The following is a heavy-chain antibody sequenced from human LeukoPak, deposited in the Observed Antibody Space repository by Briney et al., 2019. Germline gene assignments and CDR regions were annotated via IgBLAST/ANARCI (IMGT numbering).Heavy chain of an antibody. J-gene: IGHJ4*02. Sequence: GGSLRLSCAASGFTFGSYEMNWVRQAPGKGLEWVSYISSSGSTIYYADSVKGRFTISRDNAKNSLYLQMNSLRAENTAVYYCARTRYDFWSGYGVDIDYWGQGTLVTVSS. CDR2: ISSSGSTI. CDR1: GFTFGSYE. CDR3: ARTRYDFWSGYGVDIDY. D-gene: IGHD3-3*01. V-gene: IGHV3-48*03.